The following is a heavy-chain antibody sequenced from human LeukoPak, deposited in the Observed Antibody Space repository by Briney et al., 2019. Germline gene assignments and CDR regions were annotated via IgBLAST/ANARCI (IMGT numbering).Heavy chain of an antibody. V-gene: IGHV7-4-1*02. CDR1: VYTFTSYV. Sequence: SVKVSLKPSVYTFTSYVFNWVRQTPGPGLECMGGINTHTGSPTYAQAFTARFVFPLDTSVHTPCLQISSPQAAETAVYYCAREGIAVARLADWGQGTLVTVS. CDR3: AREGIAVARLAD. J-gene: IGHJ4*02. D-gene: IGHD6-19*01. CDR2: INTHTGSP.